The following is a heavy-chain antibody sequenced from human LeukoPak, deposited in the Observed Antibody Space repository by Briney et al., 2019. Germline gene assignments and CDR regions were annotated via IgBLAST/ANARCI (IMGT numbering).Heavy chain of an antibody. D-gene: IGHD2-8*02. Sequence: GESLRLSCEASGFIFNNYDLNWARRAPEKALEGGTAIICRGRCTYYADCVKGRFTISRDNSKNTLYLQMNSLRAEDTAVYYCAKDRDTGPGTDAFDLWGQGTMVSVSS. CDR3: AKDRDTGPGTDAFDL. V-gene: IGHV3-23*01. CDR2: IICRGRCT. CDR1: GFIFNNYD. J-gene: IGHJ3*01.